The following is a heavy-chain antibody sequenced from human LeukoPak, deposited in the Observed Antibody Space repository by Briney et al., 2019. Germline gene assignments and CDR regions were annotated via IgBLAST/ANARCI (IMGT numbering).Heavy chain of an antibody. CDR1: GFTFDDYA. J-gene: IGHJ4*02. CDR2: ISWNSGSI. D-gene: IGHD3-16*01. V-gene: IGHV3-9*03. Sequence: PGRSLRLSCAASGFTFDDYAMHWVRQAPGKGLEWVSGISWNSGSIGYADSVKGRFTISRDNAKNSLYLQMNSLRAEDMALYYCAKEQDGGFDYWGQGTLVTVSS. CDR3: AKEQDGGFDY.